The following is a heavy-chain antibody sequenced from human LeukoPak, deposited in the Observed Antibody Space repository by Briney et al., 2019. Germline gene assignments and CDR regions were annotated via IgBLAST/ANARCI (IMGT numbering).Heavy chain of an antibody. CDR3: TSDPTFYSGRYCFDY. Sequence: ASVEVSCKASGFTFINSAVQWVRQARGQRLECIGWIVVGSGNTNYAQKFQERVTITRDMSTSTAYMELSSLRSEDTAVYYCTSDPTFYSGRYCFDYWGQGTLVTVSS. J-gene: IGHJ4*02. V-gene: IGHV1-58*01. CDR1: GFTFINSA. CDR2: IVVGSGNT. D-gene: IGHD1-26*01.